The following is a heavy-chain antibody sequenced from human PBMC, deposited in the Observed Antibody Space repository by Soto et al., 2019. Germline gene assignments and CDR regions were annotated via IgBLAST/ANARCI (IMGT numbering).Heavy chain of an antibody. CDR3: AHRGYNTGWYTFFDL. CDR1: GFSLDTSGVA. J-gene: IGHJ4*02. Sequence: QITLKESGPALVNPTQTLTLTCTFSGFSLDTSGVAVAWIRQPPGKALEWLALIYWDDDKRYCPSLKNRLTIAKDTSKNQVVLRVNNVDPVDTATYYCAHRGYNTGWYTFFDLWGQGTLVTVSS. D-gene: IGHD6-19*01. V-gene: IGHV2-5*02. CDR2: IYWDDDK.